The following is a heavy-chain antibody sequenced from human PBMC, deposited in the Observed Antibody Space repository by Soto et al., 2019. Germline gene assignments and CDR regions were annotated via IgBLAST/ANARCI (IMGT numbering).Heavy chain of an antibody. CDR3: TTDGYYYYVDY. D-gene: IGHD3-3*01. CDR2: ISRFSDRT. Sequence: PGGSLRLSCSASGFNFNSYTMNWVRQAPGKGLEWVSSISRFSDRTYYADSVKGRFAIFRANAENSVYLQVNSLKTEDTAVYYCTTDGYYYYVDYWGQGTLVTVSS. J-gene: IGHJ4*02. V-gene: IGHV3-21*03. CDR1: GFNFNSYT.